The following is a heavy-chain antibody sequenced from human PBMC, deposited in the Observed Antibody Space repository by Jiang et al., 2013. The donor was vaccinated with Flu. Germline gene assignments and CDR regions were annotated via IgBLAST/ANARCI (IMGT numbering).Heavy chain of an antibody. CDR1: GYTYTSYA. Sequence: QSGSELKKPGASVKVSCKASGYTYTSYAMNWVRQAPGQGLEWMGWINTNTGNPTYAQGFTGRFCLSPLDTSVSTAYLQICSLKAEDTAVYYCARGPAPPIAAASPDYWGQGTLVTVSS. CDR2: INTNTGNP. V-gene: IGHV7-4-1*01. J-gene: IGHJ4*02. CDR3: ARGPAPPIAAASPDY. D-gene: IGHD6-13*01.